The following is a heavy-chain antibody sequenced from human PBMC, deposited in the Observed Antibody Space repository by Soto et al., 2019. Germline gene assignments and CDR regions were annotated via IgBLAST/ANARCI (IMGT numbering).Heavy chain of an antibody. Sequence: ASVKVSCKASGYTFTSYGISWVRQAPGQVLEWMGWISAYNGNTNYAQKLQGRVTMTTDTSTSTAYMELRSLRSDDTAVYYCASPDPYSSSWDWYYFDYWGQGTLVTVSS. CDR1: GYTFTSYG. CDR2: ISAYNGNT. CDR3: ASPDPYSSSWDWYYFDY. V-gene: IGHV1-18*01. D-gene: IGHD6-13*01. J-gene: IGHJ4*02.